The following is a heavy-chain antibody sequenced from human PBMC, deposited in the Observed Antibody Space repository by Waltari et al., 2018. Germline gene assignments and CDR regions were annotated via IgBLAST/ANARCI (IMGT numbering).Heavy chain of an antibody. V-gene: IGHV3-7*01. D-gene: IGHD3-10*02. Sequence: EVQLVESGGGLVQPGGSLRLSCAASGFTFAGAWRTWVRQAPGKGLEGVANIKPDGSLESYVDSLKGRFTISRDNTQNSLYLQINSLRVEDTALYFCARDSGDFYVDHWGQGTLVTVSS. CDR1: GFTFAGAW. J-gene: IGHJ1*01. CDR2: IKPDGSLE. CDR3: ARDSGDFYVDH.